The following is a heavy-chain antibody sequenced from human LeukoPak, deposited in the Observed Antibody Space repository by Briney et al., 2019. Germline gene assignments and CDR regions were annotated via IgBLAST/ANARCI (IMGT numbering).Heavy chain of an antibody. Sequence: PGGSLRLSCAASGFTFSSYSMNWVRQAPGKGLEWVSYISSSSSTIYYADSVKGRFTISRDNAKNSLYLQMNSLRAEDTAVYYCATSSIAARPGFDYWGQGTLVTVSS. D-gene: IGHD6-6*01. CDR3: ATSSIAARPGFDY. V-gene: IGHV3-48*04. CDR2: ISSSSSTI. CDR1: GFTFSSYS. J-gene: IGHJ4*02.